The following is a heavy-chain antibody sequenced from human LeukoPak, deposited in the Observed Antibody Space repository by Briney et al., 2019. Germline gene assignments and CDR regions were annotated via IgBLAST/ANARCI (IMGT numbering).Heavy chain of an antibody. Sequence: PSQTLSLTCTVSGGSISSGGYYWSWIRQHPGKGLEWIGYIYYSGSTYYNPSLKSRVTISVDTSKNQFSLKLSSVTAADTAVYYCARAGGPLYYYDSSGLDRDFFSFDYWGQGTLVTVSS. CDR2: IYYSGST. D-gene: IGHD3-22*01. J-gene: IGHJ4*02. V-gene: IGHV4-31*03. CDR1: GGSISSGGYY. CDR3: ARAGGPLYYYDSSGLDRDFFSFDY.